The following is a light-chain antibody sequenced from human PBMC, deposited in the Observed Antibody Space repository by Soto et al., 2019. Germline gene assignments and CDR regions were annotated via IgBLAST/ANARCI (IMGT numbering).Light chain of an antibody. CDR3: QQSYSTPTT. V-gene: IGKV1-39*01. Sequence: DIQMTQSPSSLSASAGDRVTITCRASQSISSYLNWYQQKPGKAPKLLIYAASSLQSGVPSRFSGSGSGTDFTLTISSLQPEDFATYYCQQSYSTPTTFGQGTRLEI. CDR1: QSISSY. CDR2: AAS. J-gene: IGKJ5*01.